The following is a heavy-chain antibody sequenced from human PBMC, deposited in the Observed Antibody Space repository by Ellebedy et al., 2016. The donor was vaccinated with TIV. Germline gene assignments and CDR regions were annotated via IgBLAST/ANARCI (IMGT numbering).Heavy chain of an antibody. CDR3: AKDRDWNDVHWLDS. Sequence: GESLKISXATSGFTFSAYAMSWVRQAPGKGLEWVSAIAGNNVNRYYADAVRGRSTISRDHSRNTLFLQMNSLRVDDTAVYFCAKDRDWNDVHWLDSWGQGTLVSVSS. J-gene: IGHJ5*01. CDR2: IAGNNVNR. V-gene: IGHV3-23*01. D-gene: IGHD1-1*01. CDR1: GFTFSAYA.